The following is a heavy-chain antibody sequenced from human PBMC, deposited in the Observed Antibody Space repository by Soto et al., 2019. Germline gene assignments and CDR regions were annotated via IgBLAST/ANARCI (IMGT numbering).Heavy chain of an antibody. D-gene: IGHD3-3*01. CDR2: LSWDSGSM. CDR3: AKDIWNDFWSCYYEGACPPNYRYDSAF. Sequence: DFGVRRIMKKKGKGLEWVSGLSWDSGSMGYADSVKGRFTISRDNAKNSLYLQMNSLRAEDTALYYCAKDIWNDFWSCYYEGACPPNYRYDSAFWRKGTTVPVSS. J-gene: IGHJ6*04. V-gene: IGHV3-9*01. CDR1: DFG.